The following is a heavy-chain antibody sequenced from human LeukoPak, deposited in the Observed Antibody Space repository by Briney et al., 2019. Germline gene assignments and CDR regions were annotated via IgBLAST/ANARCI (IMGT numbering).Heavy chain of an antibody. D-gene: IGHD3-22*01. CDR1: GFTFSNYD. CDR2: IGTGGDT. V-gene: IGHV3-13*01. CDR3: ARAARFYGSSGAHAFDI. J-gene: IGHJ3*02. Sequence: GGSLRLSCVASGFTFSNYDMHWVRQGTGKGLEWVSGIGTGGDTHYPDSVKGRFTISRENAKNSLFLQMNSLRVGDTAMYYCARAARFYGSSGAHAFDIWGQGTMVTVS.